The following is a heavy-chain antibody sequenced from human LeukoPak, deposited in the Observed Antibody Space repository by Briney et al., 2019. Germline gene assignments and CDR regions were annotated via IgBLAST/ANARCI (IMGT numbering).Heavy chain of an antibody. V-gene: IGHV4-39*07. CDR3: ARDVNRDGYIP. J-gene: IGHJ5*02. D-gene: IGHD5-24*01. CDR1: GDSISSSSSY. Sequence: SETLSLTCTVSGDSISSSSSYWGWIRQPPGKGLDWIGSFYYSGSTYYNPSLKSRVTISVDTSKNQFSLKLSSVTAADTAVYYCARDVNRDGYIPWGQGTLVTVSS. CDR2: FYYSGST.